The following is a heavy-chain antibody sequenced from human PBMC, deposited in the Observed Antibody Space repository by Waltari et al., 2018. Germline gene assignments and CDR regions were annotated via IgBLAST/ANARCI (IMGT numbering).Heavy chain of an antibody. Sequence: EVQLVESGGGLVQPGGSLRLSCAASGFTFNSYAMSWVRQAPGKGLEWVSSISGSGGSTDYADSVQGRFTISRDNSNKTLYLQMNSLRAEDTAVYYCAKSPPGLRSRYFEYWGQGTLVTVSS. J-gene: IGHJ4*02. CDR3: AKSPPGLRSRYFEY. CDR2: ISGSGGST. CDR1: GFTFNSYA. V-gene: IGHV3-23*04.